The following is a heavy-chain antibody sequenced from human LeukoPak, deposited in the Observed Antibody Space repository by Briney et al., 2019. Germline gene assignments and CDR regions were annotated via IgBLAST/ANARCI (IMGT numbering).Heavy chain of an antibody. J-gene: IGHJ4*02. D-gene: IGHD3-22*01. Sequence: GGSLRLSCAASGFTFSTHSMNWVRQAPGKGLEWVSSISSSGDYIYYADSVKGRFTISRDNAKDSLYLQMKSLRAEDTALYYCARGSGQWLFLPSDSWGREPWSPSPQ. V-gene: IGHV3-21*01. CDR1: GFTFSTHS. CDR3: ARGSGQWLFLPSDS. CDR2: ISSSGDYI.